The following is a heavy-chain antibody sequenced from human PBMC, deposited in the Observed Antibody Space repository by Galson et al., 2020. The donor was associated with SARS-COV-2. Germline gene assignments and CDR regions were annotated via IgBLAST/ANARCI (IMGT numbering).Heavy chain of an antibody. CDR1: GFTFNTYC. CDR2: IKQDGSEK. D-gene: IGHD3-22*01. Sequence: GSLRLSCAASGFTFNTYCMSWVRQAPGKGLEWVANIKQDGSEKYYVDSVKGRFTISRDNAKNSLYLQMNSLRADDAAVYYCASVTGPYYYDSSGYYSSPWYFDYWGQGTLVIVSS. J-gene: IGHJ4*02. CDR3: ASVTGPYYYDSSGYYSSPWYFDY. V-gene: IGHV3-7*05.